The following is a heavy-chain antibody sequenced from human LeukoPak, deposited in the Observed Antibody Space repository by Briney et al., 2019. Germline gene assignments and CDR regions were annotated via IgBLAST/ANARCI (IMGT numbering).Heavy chain of an antibody. D-gene: IGHD3-22*01. V-gene: IGHV4-31*03. J-gene: IGHJ4*02. Sequence: PSETLSLTCTVSGGSISSGGYYWSWIRQHPGKGLEWIGYIYYSGSTYYNPSLKSRVIISPDTPKNQLSLKLRFVTAADTAVYYCVRGSSTGWPHYFDYWGQGTLVTVSS. CDR1: GGSISSGGYY. CDR3: VRGSSTGWPHYFDY. CDR2: IYYSGST.